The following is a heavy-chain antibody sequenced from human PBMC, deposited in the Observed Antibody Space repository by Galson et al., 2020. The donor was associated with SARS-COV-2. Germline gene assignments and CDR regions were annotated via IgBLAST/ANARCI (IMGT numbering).Heavy chain of an antibody. CDR1: GYTFTSYG. Sequence: ASVKVSCKASGYTFTSYGISWVRQAPGQGLEWMGWISAYNGNTNYAQKLQGRVTMTTDTSTSTAYMELRSLRSDDTAVYYCARDAPTGYYYGSGSYTYWGQGTLVTVSS. V-gene: IGHV1-18*04. CDR2: ISAYNGNT. J-gene: IGHJ4*02. D-gene: IGHD3-10*01. CDR3: ARDAPTGYYYGSGSYTY.